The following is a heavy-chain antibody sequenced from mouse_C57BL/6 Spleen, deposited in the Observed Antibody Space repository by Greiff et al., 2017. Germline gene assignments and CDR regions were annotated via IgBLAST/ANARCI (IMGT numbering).Heavy chain of an antibody. D-gene: IGHD1-3*01. CDR2: INPNYGTT. V-gene: IGHV1-39*01. Sequence: EVKLQESGPELVKPGASVKISCKASGYSFTDYNMNWVKQSNGKSLEWIGVINPNYGTTSYNQKFKGKATLTVDQSSSTAYMQLNSLTSEDSAVYYCARGGTNRYYYAMDYWGQGTSVTVSS. J-gene: IGHJ4*01. CDR3: ARGGTNRYYYAMDY. CDR1: GYSFTDYN.